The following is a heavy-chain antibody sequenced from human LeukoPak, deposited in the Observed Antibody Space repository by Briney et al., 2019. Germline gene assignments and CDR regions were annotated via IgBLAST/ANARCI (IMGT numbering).Heavy chain of an antibody. D-gene: IGHD6-13*01. J-gene: IGHJ4*02. V-gene: IGHV3-11*04. Sequence: GGSLRLSCAASGFTFSDYHMAWIRQAPGKGLQWVSYISNGGDIYYADSVKGRFTISRDNAKNSLYLQMNSLRAEDTAPYYCAKDIEAAGLFFDYWGQGTLVTVS. CDR3: AKDIEAAGLFFDY. CDR1: GFTFSDYH. CDR2: ISNGGDI.